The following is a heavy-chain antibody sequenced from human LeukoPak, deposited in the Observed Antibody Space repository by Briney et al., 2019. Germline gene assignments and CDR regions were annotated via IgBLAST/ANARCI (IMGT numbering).Heavy chain of an antibody. V-gene: IGHV4-34*01. CDR2: INHSGST. Sequence: SETLSLTCAVYGGSFSGHYWSWIRQPPGKGLEWIGEINHSGSTNYNPSLKSRVTISVDTSKNQFSLKLSSVTAADTAVYYCAGYDILTGYYIWGQGTLVTVSS. J-gene: IGHJ4*02. CDR3: AGYDILTGYYI. CDR1: GGSFSGHY. D-gene: IGHD3-9*01.